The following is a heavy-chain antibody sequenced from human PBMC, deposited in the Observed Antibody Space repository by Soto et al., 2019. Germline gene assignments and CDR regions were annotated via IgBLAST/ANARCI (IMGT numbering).Heavy chain of an antibody. V-gene: IGHV4-39*01. Sequence: QPQLQESGPGLVKPSETLSLTCTVSGGSISSSSYYWGWIRQPPGKGLEWIGSIYYSGSTYYNPSLKSRVTISVDTSKNQFSLKLSSVTAADTAVYYCARYPAYRPHFDYWGQGTLVTVSS. CDR2: IYYSGST. D-gene: IGHD2-21*01. CDR3: ARYPAYRPHFDY. J-gene: IGHJ4*02. CDR1: GGSISSSSYY.